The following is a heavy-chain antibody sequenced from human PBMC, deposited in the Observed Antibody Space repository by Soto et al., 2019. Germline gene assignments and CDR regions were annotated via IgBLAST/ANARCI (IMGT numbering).Heavy chain of an antibody. V-gene: IGHV1-18*01. J-gene: IGHJ4*02. D-gene: IGHD6-19*01. Sequence: QVQLVQSGAEVKKPGASVKVSCKASGYTFTSYGISWVRQAPGQGLEWMGWISTYNGNTNYAQNLQGRVTMTTDTSTSTADMALRSLSSDDTAVYYCASPPSRWYSPFDYWGQGTLVTVSS. CDR2: ISTYNGNT. CDR1: GYTFTSYG. CDR3: ASPPSRWYSPFDY.